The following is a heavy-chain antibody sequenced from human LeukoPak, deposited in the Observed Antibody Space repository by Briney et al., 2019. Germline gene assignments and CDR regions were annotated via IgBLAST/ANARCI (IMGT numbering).Heavy chain of an antibody. CDR1: GYTFTGYY. CDR3: AREHGLLELGDYYFDY. Sequence: ASVKVPCKASGYTFTGYYMHWVRQAPGQGLEWMGWINPNSGGTNYAQKFQGRVTMTRDTSISTAYMELSRLRSDDTAVYYCAREHGLLELGDYYFDYWGQGTLVTVSS. V-gene: IGHV1-2*02. D-gene: IGHD1-7*01. CDR2: INPNSGGT. J-gene: IGHJ4*02.